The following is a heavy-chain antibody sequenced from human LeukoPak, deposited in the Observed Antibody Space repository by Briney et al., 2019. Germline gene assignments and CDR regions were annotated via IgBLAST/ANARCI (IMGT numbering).Heavy chain of an antibody. Sequence: GGSLRLSCAASGFTFSNAWMSWVRQAPGKGLEWVGRIKSKTDGGTTDYAAPVKGRFTISRDDSKNTLYLQMNSLKTEDTAVYYCTTRCSGGSCYSEEAFDIWGQGTMVTVSS. V-gene: IGHV3-15*01. D-gene: IGHD2-15*01. CDR2: IKSKTDGGTT. J-gene: IGHJ3*02. CDR3: TTRCSGGSCYSEEAFDI. CDR1: GFTFSNAW.